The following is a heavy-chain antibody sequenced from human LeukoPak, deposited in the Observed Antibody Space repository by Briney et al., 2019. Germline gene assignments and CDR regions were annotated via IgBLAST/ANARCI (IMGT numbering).Heavy chain of an antibody. D-gene: IGHD3-16*01. J-gene: IGHJ3*01. V-gene: IGHV3-9*01. CDR3: AREDNGGATDDGFDV. CDR1: GITFDDFA. CDR2: INWNSITI. Sequence: SLRLSCAASGITFDDFAMHWVRQAPGKGLEWVSGINWNSITIGYADSVKGRFSISRDSSKNTVYLQMESLRVEDTAVYYCAREDNGGATDDGFDVWGHGTVVTVSS.